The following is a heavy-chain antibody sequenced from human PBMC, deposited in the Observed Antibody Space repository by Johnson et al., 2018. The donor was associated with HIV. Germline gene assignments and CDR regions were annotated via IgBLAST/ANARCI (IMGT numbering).Heavy chain of an antibody. CDR3: AGGRDLRAFDL. Sequence: QVQLVESGGGVVQPGRSLRLSCAASGFTFSSYAMHWVRQAPGKGLEWVAVISYDGSNKYYADSGKDRFNTSRDNAKNTLHLQMNSLKTEDTAVYFCAGGRDLRAFDLWGQGTLVTVSS. J-gene: IGHJ3*01. V-gene: IGHV3-30-3*01. CDR2: ISYDGSNK. CDR1: GFTFSSYA. D-gene: IGHD3-16*01.